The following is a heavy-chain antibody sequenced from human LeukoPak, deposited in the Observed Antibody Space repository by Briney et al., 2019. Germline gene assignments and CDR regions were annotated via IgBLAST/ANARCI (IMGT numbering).Heavy chain of an antibody. Sequence: PSETLSLTCTVSGGSISSSSYYWGWIRQPPGKGLEWIGSIYYSGSTYYNPSLKSRVTISVDTSRNQFSLKLSSVTAADTAVYYCASQYYDYVWGSYRTTYFDYWGQGTLVTVSS. CDR1: GGSISSSSYY. J-gene: IGHJ4*02. CDR2: IYYSGST. V-gene: IGHV4-39*07. D-gene: IGHD3-16*02. CDR3: ASQYYDYVWGSYRTTYFDY.